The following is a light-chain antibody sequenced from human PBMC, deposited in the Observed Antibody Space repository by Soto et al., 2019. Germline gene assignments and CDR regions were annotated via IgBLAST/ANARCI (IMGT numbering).Light chain of an antibody. V-gene: IGLV2-14*01. J-gene: IGLJ1*01. CDR1: SSDVGGYNY. CDR2: DVS. CDR3: SSYTSSSTFYV. Sequence: QSVLTQPASVSGSPGQSITISCTGTSSDVGGYNYVSWYQQHPGKAPKLMIYDVSNRPSGVSNRFSGSKSGNTASLTISGLQAEYEADYYCSSYTSSSTFYVFGTGTKVT.